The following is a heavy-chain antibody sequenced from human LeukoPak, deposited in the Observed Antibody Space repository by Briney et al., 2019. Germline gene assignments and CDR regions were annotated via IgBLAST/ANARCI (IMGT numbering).Heavy chain of an antibody. CDR1: GFTFKTYG. CDR3: AREPQRRGVVPASIGF. Sequence: GGSLRLSCTASGFTFKTYGMHWARQPPGKGLEWVAFINHDRGDTYYPDSVKGRFTISRDNSRNTLSLQMNSLRVEDTAVYYCAREPQRRGVVPASIGFWGQGTLVTVSS. CDR2: INHDRGDT. D-gene: IGHD2-2*01. V-gene: IGHV3-30*02. J-gene: IGHJ4*02.